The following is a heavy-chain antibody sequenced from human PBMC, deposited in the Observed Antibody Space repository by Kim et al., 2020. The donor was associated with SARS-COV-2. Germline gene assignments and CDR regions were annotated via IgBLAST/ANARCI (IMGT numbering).Heavy chain of an antibody. J-gene: IGHJ4*02. CDR3: ARGYSSSWETLDY. Sequence: CNPSLKSRVTRSVATSKNQFSLKLSSVTAADTAVYYCARGYSSSWETLDYWGQGTLVTVSS. D-gene: IGHD6-13*01. V-gene: IGHV4-30-2*04.